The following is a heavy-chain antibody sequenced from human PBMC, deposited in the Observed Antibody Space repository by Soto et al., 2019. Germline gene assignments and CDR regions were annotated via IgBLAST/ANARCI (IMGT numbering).Heavy chain of an antibody. J-gene: IGHJ4*02. V-gene: IGHV4-39*01. CDR1: GGSISSSSYY. Sequence: PSETLSLTCTVSGGSISSSSYYWGWIRQPPGKGLEWIGSIYYSGSTYYNPSLKSRVTISVDTSKNQFSLKLSSVTAADTAVYYCARLTYSSSFDFDYWGQGTLVTVSS. D-gene: IGHD6-13*01. CDR2: IYYSGST. CDR3: ARLTYSSSFDFDY.